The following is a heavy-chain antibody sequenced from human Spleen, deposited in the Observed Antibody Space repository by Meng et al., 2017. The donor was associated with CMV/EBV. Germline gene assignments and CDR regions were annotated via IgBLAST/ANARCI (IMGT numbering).Heavy chain of an antibody. D-gene: IGHD2-21*01. V-gene: IGHV4-34*01. CDR2: INYSGST. Sequence: SLTCAVYGGSFNDYYWRWIRQPPGKGLEWIGEINYSGSTNYNPSLKSRVTISIDMSKNQFSLKLRSVTAADTAMYYCARETPGGEDDFWGQGTLVTAPQ. J-gene: IGHJ4*02. CDR3: ARETPGGEDDF. CDR1: GGSFNDYY.